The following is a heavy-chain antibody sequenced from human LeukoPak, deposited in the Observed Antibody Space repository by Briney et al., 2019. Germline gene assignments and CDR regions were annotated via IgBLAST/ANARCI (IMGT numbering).Heavy chain of an antibody. Sequence: SETLSLTCTISGDSTNTYFWSWIRQPPGKGLEWIGYIYYTGTTNYNPSLKSRVTISVDTSKNQFSLKANSVTAADTGVYYCASKSTDHGELRFDYWGQGTLVTVSS. CDR2: IYYTGTT. D-gene: IGHD4-17*01. CDR3: ASKSTDHGELRFDY. CDR1: GDSTNTYF. V-gene: IGHV4-59*01. J-gene: IGHJ4*02.